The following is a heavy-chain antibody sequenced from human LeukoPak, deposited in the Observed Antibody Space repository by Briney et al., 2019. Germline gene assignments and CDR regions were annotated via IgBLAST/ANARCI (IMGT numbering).Heavy chain of an antibody. V-gene: IGHV4-59*08. D-gene: IGHD6-19*01. J-gene: IGHJ4*02. CDR1: GGSISSYY. CDR3: ARQRGRDSSGWYSR. Sequence: SETLSLTCTVSGGSISSYYWSWIRQPPGKGLEWIGYIYYSGSTNYNPSLKSRVTISVDTSKNQFSLKLSSVTAADTAVYYCARQRGRDSSGWYSRWGQGTLVTVSS. CDR2: IYYSGST.